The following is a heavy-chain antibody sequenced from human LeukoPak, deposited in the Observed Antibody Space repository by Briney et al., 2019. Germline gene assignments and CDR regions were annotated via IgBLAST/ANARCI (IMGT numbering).Heavy chain of an antibody. J-gene: IGHJ5*02. V-gene: IGHV1-18*01. CDR2: ISAYNGNT. D-gene: IGHD2-15*01. CDR3: GRVRIVLVVAATFGDWFDP. CDR1: GYTFTSYG. Sequence: ASVKVSCKASGYTFTSYGISWVRQAPGQGLEWMGWISAYNGNTNYAQKLQGRVTMTTDTSTSTAYMELGSLGFDDTAVYYCGRVRIVLVVAATFGDWFDPWGQGTLVTVSS.